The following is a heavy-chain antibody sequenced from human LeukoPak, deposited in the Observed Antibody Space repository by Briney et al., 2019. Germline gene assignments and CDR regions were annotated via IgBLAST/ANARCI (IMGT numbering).Heavy chain of an antibody. Sequence: GGSLRRSGAGSGFMFSSYWMRWVRQAPGKGREWVANIKHAGSDKYYVDSVTGRFTISRDNAKTSLSLQMNSLRVEDTAVYYCATICSTSCYGYYMDVWGKGTTVTVSS. CDR2: IKHAGSDK. J-gene: IGHJ6*03. V-gene: IGHV3-7*01. CDR3: ATICSTSCYGYYMDV. CDR1: GFMFSSYW. D-gene: IGHD2-2*01.